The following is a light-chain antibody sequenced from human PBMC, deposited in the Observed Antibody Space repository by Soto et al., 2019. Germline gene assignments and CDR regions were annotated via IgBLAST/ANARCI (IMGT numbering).Light chain of an antibody. CDR1: QFITEY. CDR3: QQFNSYPLT. J-gene: IGKJ4*01. V-gene: IGKV1-9*01. Sequence: DIQLTQSPSFLSASVGDRIAVTCRASQFITEYLVWFQQKPGKAPRLLIYAASILQSAVPSRFSGRGYGTEFTLTISSLQPEDFATYYCQQFNSYPLTFGGGTKVEIK. CDR2: AAS.